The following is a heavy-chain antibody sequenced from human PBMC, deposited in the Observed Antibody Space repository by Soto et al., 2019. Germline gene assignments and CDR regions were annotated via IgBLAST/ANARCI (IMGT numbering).Heavy chain of an antibody. CDR2: GANKADGYTT. J-gene: IGHJ6*03. CDR3: ARAPPNYDYLWGSYRYYYYMDV. Sequence: QSGGSLRLSCVASGFTFSDQDIDWVRQAPGRGLEGVGRGANKADGYTTEDAAPVKGRLTISRDNAKNPVYLHMNSLWAEDTAVYYCARAPPNYDYLWGSYRYYYYMDVWGKGTTVTVSS. V-gene: IGHV3-72*01. D-gene: IGHD3-16*02. CDR1: GFTFSDQD.